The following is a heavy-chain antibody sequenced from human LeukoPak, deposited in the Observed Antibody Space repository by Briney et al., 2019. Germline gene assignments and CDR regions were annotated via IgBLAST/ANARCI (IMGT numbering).Heavy chain of an antibody. Sequence: SETLSLTCTVSGGSISSYYWSWIRQPPGKGLEWIGYIYYSGSTNYNPSLKSRVTISVDTSKNQFSLKLSSVTAADTAVYYCARGTMSRAFDIWGQGTMVTVSS. CDR2: IYYSGST. D-gene: IGHD3-22*01. CDR1: GGSISSYY. CDR3: ARGTMSRAFDI. J-gene: IGHJ3*02. V-gene: IGHV4-59*12.